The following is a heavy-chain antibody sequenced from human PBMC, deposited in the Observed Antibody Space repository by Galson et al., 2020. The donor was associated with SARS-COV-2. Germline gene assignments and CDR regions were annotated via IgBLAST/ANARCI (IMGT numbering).Heavy chain of an antibody. J-gene: IGHJ1*01. Sequence: GGSLRLSCAASGFTFSSYGMHWVRQAPGKGLEGVAGIWYDGSKKYDADSGKGRFTISRDNSKNTLYLQMNSLRAEDTAVYYCARDHPVGAEAEYFQHWGQGTLVTVSS. CDR3: ARDHPVGAEAEYFQH. D-gene: IGHD1-26*01. V-gene: IGHV3-33*01. CDR1: GFTFSSYG. CDR2: IWYDGSKK.